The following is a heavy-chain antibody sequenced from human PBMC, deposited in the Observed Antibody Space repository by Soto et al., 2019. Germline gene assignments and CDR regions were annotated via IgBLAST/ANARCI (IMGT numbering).Heavy chain of an antibody. CDR2: SYSGGTT. V-gene: IGHV3-53*01. D-gene: IGHD6-19*01. Sequence: GGSLRLSCAASGFTVSRNYVSWVRQAPGKGLAWVSLSYSGGTTDYADSVKGRFTISRDNAKNSLYLQMNSLRAEDTAVYYCARELIAVAGTVMDVWGQGTTVTVSS. CDR3: ARELIAVAGTVMDV. CDR1: GFTVSRNY. J-gene: IGHJ6*02.